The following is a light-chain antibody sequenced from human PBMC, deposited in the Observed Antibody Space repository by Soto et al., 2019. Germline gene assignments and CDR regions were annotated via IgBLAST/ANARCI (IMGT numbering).Light chain of an antibody. CDR2: GTS. Sequence: EIVLTQSPGTLSLSPGERVTLSCRASQSVGTNYLAWYQQKPGQAPRLVIYGTSNRATGTPDRFSGSGSGTDFTLTISRLEPEDFAVYYCQQYGSSPPTFGQGTKVDIK. J-gene: IGKJ1*01. CDR1: QSVGTNY. V-gene: IGKV3-20*01. CDR3: QQYGSSPPT.